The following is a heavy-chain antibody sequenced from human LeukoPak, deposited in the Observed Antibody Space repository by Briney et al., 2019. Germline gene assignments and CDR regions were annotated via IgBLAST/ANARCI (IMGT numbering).Heavy chain of an antibody. Sequence: GGSLRLSCAASGFTFDDYGMHWVRQAPEKGLEWVSGISWDSVTKDYADSVKGRFTISRDNAKNSLYLQMNSLRAEDTAFYYCAKLGLRRSTWYHFDLWGRGTLVTVSS. CDR3: AKLGLRRSTWYHFDL. D-gene: IGHD6-13*01. J-gene: IGHJ2*01. V-gene: IGHV3-9*01. CDR1: GFTFDDYG. CDR2: ISWDSVTK.